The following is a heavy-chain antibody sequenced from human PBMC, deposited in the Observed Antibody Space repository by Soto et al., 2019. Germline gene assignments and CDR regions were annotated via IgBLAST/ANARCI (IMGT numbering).Heavy chain of an antibody. V-gene: IGHV3-23*01. Sequence: GGSLRLSCAASGFTFSSYAMSWVRQAPGKGLEWVSAISGSGGSTYYADSVKGRFTISRDNSKNTLYLQMNSLRAEDTAVYYCAKQGGSGGGSYHDYFDYWGQGTLVTVSS. CDR1: GFTFSSYA. CDR3: AKQGGSGGGSYHDYFDY. J-gene: IGHJ4*02. CDR2: ISGSGGST. D-gene: IGHD2-15*01.